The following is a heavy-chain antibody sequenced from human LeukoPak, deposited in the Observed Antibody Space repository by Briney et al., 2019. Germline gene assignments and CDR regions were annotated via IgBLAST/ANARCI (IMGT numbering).Heavy chain of an antibody. V-gene: IGHV3-23*01. CDR2: ISGSGGST. Sequence: PGGSLSLSCAASGFTFSSYGMSWVRQAPGKGLEWVSAISGSGGSTYYADSVKGRFTISRDNSKNTLYLQMNSLRAEDTAVYYCAKDGVVVTAILDYWGQGTLVTVSS. J-gene: IGHJ4*02. D-gene: IGHD2-21*02. CDR1: GFTFSSYG. CDR3: AKDGVVVTAILDY.